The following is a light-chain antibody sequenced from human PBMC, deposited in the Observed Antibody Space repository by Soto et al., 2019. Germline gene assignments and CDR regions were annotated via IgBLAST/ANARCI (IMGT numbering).Light chain of an antibody. CDR1: SSDVGSNNL. Sequence: QSALTQPASVSGSPGQSITISCTGTSSDVGSNNLVSWYQHHPGTAPKLMIYEVGERPSGVSNRFSGSKSGNTASLTISGLQAEDEADYYCCAWAGSTSPYVFGTGTKLTVL. CDR3: CAWAGSTSPYV. J-gene: IGLJ1*01. V-gene: IGLV2-23*02. CDR2: EVG.